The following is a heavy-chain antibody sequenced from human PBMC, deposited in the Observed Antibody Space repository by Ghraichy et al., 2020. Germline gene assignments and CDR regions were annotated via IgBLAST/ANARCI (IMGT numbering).Heavy chain of an antibody. CDR2: IFWDDDK. CDR3: ARLTTSLVYYFDA. D-gene: IGHD4-17*01. CDR1: GFSLSTTRVG. Sequence: FGPTLVKPTQTLTLTCTFSGFSLSTTRVGVAWIRKPPGKALEWLALIFWDDDKRYSPFLPARLTITKDTSKNQVVLIMTNVDPVDTATYYCARLTTSLVYYFDAWGQGSLVTVSS. J-gene: IGHJ4*02. V-gene: IGHV2-5*02.